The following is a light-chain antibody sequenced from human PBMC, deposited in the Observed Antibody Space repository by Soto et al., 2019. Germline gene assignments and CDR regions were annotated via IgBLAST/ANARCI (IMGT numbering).Light chain of an antibody. CDR2: AAS. J-gene: IGKJ5*01. CDR3: QHADSFPLIT. Sequence: IWMSQSTSTLSASVGDRVTITCRASQSISNRLAWYQQKPGKAPKLLIYAASSLQSGVPSRFRGSGSGTDFTLTISSLQPEDFATYYCQHADSFPLITFGQGTRREIK. CDR1: QSISNR. V-gene: IGKV1-12*01.